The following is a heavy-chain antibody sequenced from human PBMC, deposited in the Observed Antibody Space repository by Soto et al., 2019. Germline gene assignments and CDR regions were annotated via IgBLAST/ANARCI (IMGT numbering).Heavy chain of an antibody. CDR1: GFTFSSYA. D-gene: IGHD3-10*01. V-gene: IGHV3-30-3*01. CDR2: ISYDGSNK. Sequence: PGGSLRLSCAASGFTFSSYAMHWVRQAPGKGLEWVAVISYDGSNKYYADSVKGRFTISRDNSKNTLYLQMNSLRAEDTAVYYCATGFGFGEPYDYWGQGTLVTVSS. J-gene: IGHJ4*02. CDR3: ATGFGFGEPYDY.